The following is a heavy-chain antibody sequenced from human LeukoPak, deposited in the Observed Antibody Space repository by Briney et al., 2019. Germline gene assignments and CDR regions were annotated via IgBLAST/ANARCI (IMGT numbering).Heavy chain of an antibody. CDR3: AKGPYYDFWSGGSWFDP. D-gene: IGHD3-3*01. Sequence: GGSLRLSCAASGFTFSSYGMHWVRQAPGKGLEWVAVISYDGSNKYYADSVKGRFTISRDNSKNTLYLQMNSLRAEDTAVYYCAKGPYYDFWSGGSWFDPWGQGTLVTVSS. V-gene: IGHV3-30*18. J-gene: IGHJ5*02. CDR1: GFTFSSYG. CDR2: ISYDGSNK.